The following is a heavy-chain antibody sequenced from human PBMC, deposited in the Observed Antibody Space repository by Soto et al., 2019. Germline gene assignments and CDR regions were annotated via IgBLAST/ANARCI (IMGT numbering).Heavy chain of an antibody. CDR1: GFTFSSYA. CDR2: ISYDGSNK. J-gene: IGHJ5*02. D-gene: IGHD4-17*01. Sequence: QVQLVESGGGVVQPGRSLRLSCAASGFTFSSYAMHWVRQAPGKGLEWVAVISYDGSNKYYADSVKGRFTISRDNSKNTLYLQMNSLRAEDTAVYYCARGYGRYNWFDPWGQGTLVTVSS. CDR3: ARGYGRYNWFDP. V-gene: IGHV3-30-3*01.